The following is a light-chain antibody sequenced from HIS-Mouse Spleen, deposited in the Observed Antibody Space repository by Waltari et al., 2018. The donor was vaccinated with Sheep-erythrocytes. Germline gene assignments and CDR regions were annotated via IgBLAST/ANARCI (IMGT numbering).Light chain of an antibody. Sequence: QSVLTQPPSVSEAPRQRVTISCSGSSSNIGNNAVNWYQQLPGKAPKLLIYYDDLPPSGVSDRFSGSKYGTSASLAISGLQSEDEADYYCAAWDDSLNGVVFGGGTKLTVL. CDR2: YDD. CDR3: AAWDDSLNGVV. CDR1: SSNIGNNA. J-gene: IGLJ2*01. V-gene: IGLV1-36*01.